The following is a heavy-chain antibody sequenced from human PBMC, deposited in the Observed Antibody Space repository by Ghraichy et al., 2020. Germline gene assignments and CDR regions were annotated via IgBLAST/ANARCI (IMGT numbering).Heavy chain of an antibody. Sequence: SETLSLTCTVSGASISSYYWSWIRQPAGKGLEWIGRMYTSGSTNYNPSLKSRVTMSVDTSKNQFSLKVRSVTAADTAVYYCARDSSDGWFDPWGQGTLVTVSS. CDR2: MYTSGST. D-gene: IGHD2-21*02. J-gene: IGHJ5*02. V-gene: IGHV4-4*07. CDR3: ARDSSDGWFDP. CDR1: GASISSYY.